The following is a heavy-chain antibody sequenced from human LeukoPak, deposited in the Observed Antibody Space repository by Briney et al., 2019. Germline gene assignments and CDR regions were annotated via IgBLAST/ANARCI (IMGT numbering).Heavy chain of an antibody. D-gene: IGHD4-17*01. CDR1: GFTFSSYA. CDR2: ISGSGGST. V-gene: IGHV3-23*01. J-gene: IGHJ4*02. Sequence: GGSLRLSCAASGFTFSSYAMSWVRQAPGKGLEWVSTISGSGGSTYYADSVKGRFTISRDNSKNTLYLKMNSLRAEDTAVYYCAKSNDYGDYVAFDYWGQGTLVTVSS. CDR3: AKSNDYGDYVAFDY.